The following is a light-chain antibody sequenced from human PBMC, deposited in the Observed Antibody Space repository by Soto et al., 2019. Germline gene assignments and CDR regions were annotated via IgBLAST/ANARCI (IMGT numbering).Light chain of an antibody. J-gene: IGLJ2*01. CDR3: CSYAGSSTHVV. Sequence: QSALTQPASVSGSPGQSITISCTGTSSDVGSYNLVSWYQQHPGKAPKLMIYEGSKRPSGVPNRFSASKSGNTASLTISGLQAEDEADYHCCSYAGSSTHVVFGGGTQLTVL. V-gene: IGLV2-23*01. CDR1: SSDVGSYNL. CDR2: EGS.